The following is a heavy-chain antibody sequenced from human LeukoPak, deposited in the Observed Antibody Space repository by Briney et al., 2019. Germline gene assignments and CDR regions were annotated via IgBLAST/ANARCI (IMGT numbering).Heavy chain of an antibody. J-gene: IGHJ4*02. CDR3: AQDGAWLRFDH. Sequence: GRSLRLSCAASGFTFSSYVMHWVRQAPGKGLEWVAIISYDGSNEYYADSVKGRFTISRDNSKNTVYLQMNSLRVDDTARYYCAQDGAWLRFDHWGQGTLVTVSS. CDR2: ISYDGSNE. D-gene: IGHD5-12*01. V-gene: IGHV3-30*04. CDR1: GFTFSSYV.